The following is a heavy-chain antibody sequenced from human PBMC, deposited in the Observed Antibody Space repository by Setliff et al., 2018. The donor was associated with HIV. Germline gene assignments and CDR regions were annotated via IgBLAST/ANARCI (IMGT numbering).Heavy chain of an antibody. J-gene: IGHJ6*02. CDR3: ARAGGYYYGSGSYYNVYGPLDV. Sequence: SETLSLTCAVSGDSISGSYYWAWIRQPPGKGLEWIANIYPSGNIYPNGGTNYNPSLKGRVTISLDTSKNQFSLKLSSVTAADTAVYYCARAGGYYYGSGSYYNVYGPLDVWGQGTTVTVSS. CDR2: IYPSGNIYPNGGT. D-gene: IGHD3-10*01. V-gene: IGHV4-38-2*01. CDR1: GDSISGSYY.